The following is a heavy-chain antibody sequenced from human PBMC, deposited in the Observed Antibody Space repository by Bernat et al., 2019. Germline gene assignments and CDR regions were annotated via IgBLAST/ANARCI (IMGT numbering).Heavy chain of an antibody. V-gene: IGHV3-53*04. CDR2: IYSGGST. D-gene: IGHD4-17*01. Sequence: EVQLVESGGGLVQPGGSLRLSCAASGFTVSSNYMSWVRQAPGKGLEWVSVIYSGGSTYYADSVKGRFTISRHNSKNTLYLQMNSLRAEDTAVYYCASFLTTETTEAGYFDLWGRGTLVTVSS. CDR1: GFTVSSNY. CDR3: ASFLTTETTEAGYFDL. J-gene: IGHJ2*01.